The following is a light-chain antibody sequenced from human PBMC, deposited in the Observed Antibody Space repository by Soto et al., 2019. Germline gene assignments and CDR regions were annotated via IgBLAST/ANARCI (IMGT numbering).Light chain of an antibody. J-gene: IGLJ2*01. CDR2: DVT. CDR3: SSYAGSSIPVA. CDR1: SSDVGGYNF. V-gene: IGLV2-8*01. Sequence: QSVLTQPPSASGSNGQSVTISCTGASSDVGGYNFVSWYQHHPGKAPRLMIYDVTQRPSGVPDRFSGSKSGNTASLTVSGLQVEEEAYYYCSSYAGSSIPVAFGGGTKLTVL.